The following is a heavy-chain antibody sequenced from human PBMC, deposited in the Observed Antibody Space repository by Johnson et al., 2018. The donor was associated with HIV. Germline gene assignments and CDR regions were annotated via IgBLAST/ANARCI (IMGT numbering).Heavy chain of an antibody. CDR2: INWNGGRT. V-gene: IGHV3-20*04. J-gene: IGHJ3*02. Sequence: MLLVESGGGVVRPGGSLRLSCAASGFTFDDYGMSWVRQPPGKGLEWVTGINWNGGRTGYADSVKGRLTISRDNAKNSLYLQMNSLRAEDTAVYYCATFGGGSFHAFDIWGQGTMVTVSS. CDR3: ATFGGGSFHAFDI. CDR1: GFTFDDYG. D-gene: IGHD1-26*01.